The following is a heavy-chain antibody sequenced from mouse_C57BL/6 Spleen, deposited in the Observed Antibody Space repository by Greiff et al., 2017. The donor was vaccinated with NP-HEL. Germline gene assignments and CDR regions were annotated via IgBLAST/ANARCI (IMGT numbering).Heavy chain of an antibody. D-gene: IGHD2-4*01. Sequence: QVQLQQSGAELVRPGASVTLSCKASGYTFTDYEMHWVKQTPVHGLEWIGAIDPETGGTAYNQKFKGKAILTADKSSSTAYMELRSLTSEDSAVYYCTRRDYDYDDGAYAMDYWGQGTSVTVSS. J-gene: IGHJ4*01. CDR1: GYTFTDYE. V-gene: IGHV1-15*01. CDR2: IDPETGGT. CDR3: TRRDYDYDDGAYAMDY.